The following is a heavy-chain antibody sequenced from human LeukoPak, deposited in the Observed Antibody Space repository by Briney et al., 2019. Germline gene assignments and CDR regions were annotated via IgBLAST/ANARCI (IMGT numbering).Heavy chain of an antibody. J-gene: IGHJ4*02. CDR3: ARVYTGDFWSGYYFDY. Sequence: SETLSLTCAVSGGSISSGGYSWSWIRQPPGQGLEWIGYIYHSGSTYYNPSLKSRVTISVDRSKNQFSLKLSSVTAADTAVYYCARVYTGDFWSGYYFDYWGQGTLVTVSS. CDR1: GGSISSGGYS. D-gene: IGHD3-3*01. V-gene: IGHV4-30-2*01. CDR2: IYHSGST.